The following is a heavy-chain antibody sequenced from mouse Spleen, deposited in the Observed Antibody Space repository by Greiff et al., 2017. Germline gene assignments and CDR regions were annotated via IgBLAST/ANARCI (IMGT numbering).Heavy chain of an antibody. CDR2: INPYNDGT. J-gene: IGHJ2*01. Sequence: VQLQQSGPELVKPGASVKMSCKASGYTFTSYVMHWVKQKPGQGLEWIGYINPYNDGTKYNEKFKGKATLTSDKSSSTAYMELSSLTSEDSAVYYCARIGNYYGSSYYFDYWGQGTTLTVSS. V-gene: IGHV1-14*01. CDR3: ARIGNYYGSSYYFDY. CDR1: GYTFTSYV. D-gene: IGHD1-1*01.